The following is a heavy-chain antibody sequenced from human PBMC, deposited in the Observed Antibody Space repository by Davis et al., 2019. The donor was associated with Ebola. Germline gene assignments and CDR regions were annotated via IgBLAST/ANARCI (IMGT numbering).Heavy chain of an antibody. Sequence: PGGSLRLSCAASGFTFSSYWMSWVRQAPGKGLEWVAIIKQDGSEKYYVDSVKGRFTISRDNAKNSLYLQMNSLRAEDTAVYYCARDRYCSGGSCYWAFYYYGMDVWGQGTTVTVSS. D-gene: IGHD2-15*01. CDR2: IKQDGSEK. CDR1: GFTFSSYW. J-gene: IGHJ6*02. CDR3: ARDRYCSGGSCYWAFYYYGMDV. V-gene: IGHV3-7*01.